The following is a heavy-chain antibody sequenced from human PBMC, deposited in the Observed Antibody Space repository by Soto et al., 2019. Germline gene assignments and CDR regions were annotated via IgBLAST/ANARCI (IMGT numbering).Heavy chain of an antibody. CDR3: ARDQLGIDS. Sequence: GGSLRLSCAASGFTFSSYSMNWVRQAPGKGLEWVSVIYSGGSTYYADSVKGRFTISRDNSKNTLYLQMNSLRAEDTAVYYCARDQLGIDSWGQGTLVTVS. D-gene: IGHD7-27*01. J-gene: IGHJ4*02. CDR2: IYSGGST. CDR1: GFTFSSYS. V-gene: IGHV3-53*01.